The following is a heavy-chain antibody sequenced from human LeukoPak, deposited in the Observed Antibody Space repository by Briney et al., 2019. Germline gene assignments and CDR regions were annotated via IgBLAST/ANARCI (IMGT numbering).Heavy chain of an antibody. Sequence: GGSLRLSCGASGFTFDDYAMRWVRHPPGKGLEWVSRISGSGKSIHYADSVKGRFTISRDNGKNSLYLPMNTLRTEDTAFYYCATYFGACYYDPSGYYVFWGEGALVGDSS. J-gene: IGHJ4*02. CDR1: GFTFDDYA. CDR2: ISGSGKSI. CDR3: ATYFGACYYDPSGYYVF. D-gene: IGHD3-22*01. V-gene: IGHV3-43*02.